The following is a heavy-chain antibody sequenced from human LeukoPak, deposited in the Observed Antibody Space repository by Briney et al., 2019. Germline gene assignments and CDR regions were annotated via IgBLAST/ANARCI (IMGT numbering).Heavy chain of an antibody. D-gene: IGHD3-22*01. CDR3: ARRHFDSGGYGSFDY. CDR2: IYPGDSDT. CDR1: GYCFNTYW. J-gene: IGHJ4*02. V-gene: IGHV5-51*01. Sequence: TLGESLQISCKGSGYCFNTYWIGWVRQMPGQGLEWMGIIYPGDSDTRYSPSFQGQVTISADKSISTAYLQWSSLKASDTAMYYCARRHFDSGGYGSFDYWGQGTLVTVSS.